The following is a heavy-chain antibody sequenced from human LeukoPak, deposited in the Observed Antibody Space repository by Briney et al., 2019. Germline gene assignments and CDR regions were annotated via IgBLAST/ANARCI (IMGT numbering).Heavy chain of an antibody. CDR1: GGSFSGYY. CDR2: INHSGST. V-gene: IGHV4-34*01. D-gene: IGHD2-2*01. Sequence: SETLSLTCAVYGGSFSGYYWSWVRQPPGKGLEWIGEINHSGSTNYNPSLKSRVTISVDTSKNQFSLKLSSVTAADTAVYYCASQIRDCSSTSCYSPYWGQGTLVTVSS. J-gene: IGHJ4*02. CDR3: ASQIRDCSSTSCYSPY.